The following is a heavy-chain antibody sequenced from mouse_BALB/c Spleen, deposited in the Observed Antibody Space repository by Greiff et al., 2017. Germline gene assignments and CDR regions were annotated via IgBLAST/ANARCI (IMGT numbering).Heavy chain of an antibody. CDR2: ISSGGSYT. D-gene: IGHD3-1*01. CDR1: GFTFSSYG. J-gene: IGHJ2*01. CDR3: ASGEGYDY. Sequence: EVHLVESGGDLVKPGGSLKLSCAASGFTFSSYGMSWVRQTPDKRLEWVATISSGGSYTYYPDSVKGRFTISRDNAKNTLYLQMSSLKSEDTAMYYCASGEGYDYWGQGTTLTVSS. V-gene: IGHV5-6*01.